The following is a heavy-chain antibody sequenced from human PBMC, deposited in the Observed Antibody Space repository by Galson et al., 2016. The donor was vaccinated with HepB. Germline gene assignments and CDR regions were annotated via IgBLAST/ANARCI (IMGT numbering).Heavy chain of an antibody. CDR2: IYHTGSN. CDR3: VRIRDYYGSGSPHDDYGMDV. CDR1: GASISSGYY. D-gene: IGHD3-10*01. Sequence: SETLSLTCSVSGASISSGYYWGWIRQPPGKGLEWIGSIYHTGSNYYNQSLKSRLTILVDPSKNHFSLKLSSVTAADTAVYFCVRIRDYYGSGSPHDDYGMDVWGQGTTVTVSS. J-gene: IGHJ6*02. V-gene: IGHV4-38-2*02.